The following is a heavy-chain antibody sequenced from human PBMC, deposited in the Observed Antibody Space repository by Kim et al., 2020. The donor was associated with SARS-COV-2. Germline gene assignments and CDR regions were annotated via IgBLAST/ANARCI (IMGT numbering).Heavy chain of an antibody. J-gene: IGHJ4*02. CDR1: GFTFSSYE. V-gene: IGHV3-48*03. CDR3: ASEPHSIDYDYGDYVDDY. Sequence: GGSLRLSCAASGFTFSSYEMNWVRQAPGKGLEWVSYISSSGSTIYYADSVKGRFTISRDNAKNSLYLQMNSLRAEDTAVYYCASEPHSIDYDYGDYVDDYWGQGTLVTVSS. CDR2: ISSSGSTI. D-gene: IGHD4-17*01.